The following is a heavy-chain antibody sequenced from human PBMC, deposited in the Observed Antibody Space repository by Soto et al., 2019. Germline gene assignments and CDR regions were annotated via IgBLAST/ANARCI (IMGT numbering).Heavy chain of an antibody. J-gene: IGHJ4*02. Sequence: QVQLVQSGGGVVQPGRSLRLSCAASGFNFNTYFMHWVRQAPGKGLEWVAMIFPNGRDKEYADSVKGRFTISRDDSINRMHLQLDSLRPEDTAVYYCARDDEHGSNCDRAYWGQGALVTVSS. V-gene: IGHV3-30*13. D-gene: IGHD1-26*01. CDR2: IFPNGRDK. CDR1: GFNFNTYF. CDR3: ARDDEHGSNCDRAY.